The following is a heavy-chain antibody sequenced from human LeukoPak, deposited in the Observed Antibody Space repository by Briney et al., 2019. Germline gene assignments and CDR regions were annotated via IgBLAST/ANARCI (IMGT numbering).Heavy chain of an antibody. CDR2: IKHDGSEA. V-gene: IGHV3-7*05. D-gene: IGHD3-10*01. J-gene: IGHJ4*02. CDR1: GFTFSRNW. CDR3: ARYGSALDY. Sequence: RSGGSLRLSCAASGFTFSRNWMSWVRQAPGKGLEWVATIKHDGSEANYVDSVKGRFTSSRDNANNLLFLQMNSLRADDTAVYYCARYGSALDYWGQGTLVTVSS.